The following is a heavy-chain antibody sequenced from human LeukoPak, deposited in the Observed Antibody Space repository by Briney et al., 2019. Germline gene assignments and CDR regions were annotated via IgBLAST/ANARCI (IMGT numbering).Heavy chain of an antibody. CDR2: ISAYNGNT. Sequence: ASVKVSCKASGYTFTSYGISWVRQAPGQGLEWMGWISAYNGNTNYAQKLQGRVTMTTDTSTSTAYVELRSLRSDDTAVYYCARDRCSGGSCYPTLKYWGQGTLVTVSS. J-gene: IGHJ4*02. CDR3: ARDRCSGGSCYPTLKY. D-gene: IGHD2-15*01. CDR1: GYTFTSYG. V-gene: IGHV1-18*01.